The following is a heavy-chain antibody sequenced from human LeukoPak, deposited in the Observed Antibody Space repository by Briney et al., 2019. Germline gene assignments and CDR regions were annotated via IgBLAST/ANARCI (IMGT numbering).Heavy chain of an antibody. CDR3: AREFYSNYGWFDP. V-gene: IGHV1-69*13. CDR2: IIPIFGTA. J-gene: IGHJ5*02. CDR1: GGTFSSNA. D-gene: IGHD4-11*01. Sequence: SVNVSCKASGGTFSSNAISWVRQAAGQGLERMGGIIPIFGTANYAQKFQGRVTITADESTSTAYMELSSLRSEDTAVYYCAREFYSNYGWFDPWGQGTLVTVSS.